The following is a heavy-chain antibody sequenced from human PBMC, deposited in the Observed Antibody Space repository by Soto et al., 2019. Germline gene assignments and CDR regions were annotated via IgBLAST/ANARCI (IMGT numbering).Heavy chain of an antibody. CDR2: ISSSSSYT. J-gene: IGHJ6*02. CDR3: ARDTDIPVAGPSNYYYYGMDV. CDR1: GFTFSDYY. D-gene: IGHD6-19*01. Sequence: GGSLRLSCAASGASGFTFSDYYMSWIRQAPGKGLEWVSYISSSSSYTKYADSVKGRFTISRDNAKNSLYLQMNNLRAEDTAVYYCARDTDIPVAGPSNYYYYGMDVWGQGTTVTVSS. V-gene: IGHV3-11*05.